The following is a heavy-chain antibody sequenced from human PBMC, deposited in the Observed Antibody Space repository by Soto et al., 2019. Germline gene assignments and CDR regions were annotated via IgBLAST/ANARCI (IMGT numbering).Heavy chain of an antibody. J-gene: IGHJ6*02. V-gene: IGHV3-30-3*01. CDR1: GFTFSSYA. D-gene: IGHD2-8*01. Sequence: GGSLRLSCAASGFTFSSYAMHWVRQAPGKGLEWVAVISYDGSNKYYADSVKGRFTISRDNSKSTLYLQMNSLRAEDTAVYYCARDLIGYCTNGVCYYYYYGMDVWGQGTTVTVSS. CDR3: ARDLIGYCTNGVCYYYYYGMDV. CDR2: ISYDGSNK.